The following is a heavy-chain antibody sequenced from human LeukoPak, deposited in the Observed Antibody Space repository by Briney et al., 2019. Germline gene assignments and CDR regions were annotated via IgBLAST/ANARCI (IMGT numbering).Heavy chain of an antibody. V-gene: IGHV4-34*01. J-gene: IGHJ6*03. CDR2: INHSGNT. D-gene: IGHD3-3*01. CDR3: ARVDFNRRVAKYYMDV. CDR1: GGSFSGYY. Sequence: SETLSLTCAVYGGSFSGYYWSWIRQPPGKGLEWIGEINHSGNTNYNPSLKSRVTISVDTSKNQFSLKLSSVTAADTAVYCCARVDFNRRVAKYYMDVWGKGTTVTVSS.